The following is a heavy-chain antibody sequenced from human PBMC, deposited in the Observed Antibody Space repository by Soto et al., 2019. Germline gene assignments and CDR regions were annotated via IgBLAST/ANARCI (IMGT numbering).Heavy chain of an antibody. CDR1: GASITSYY. J-gene: IGHJ6*02. CDR3: ARDLSIATGGMDV. Sequence: QVQLQESGPGLVKPSKTLSLTCTVSGASITSYYWSWIRQPPGKGLEWIGYIYSGGSTNYNPSLKSRVTISLDTSKNQISLTLTSTTAADTAVYYCARDLSIATGGMDVWGQGTTVSVSS. CDR2: IYSGGST. V-gene: IGHV4-59*01. D-gene: IGHD6-6*01.